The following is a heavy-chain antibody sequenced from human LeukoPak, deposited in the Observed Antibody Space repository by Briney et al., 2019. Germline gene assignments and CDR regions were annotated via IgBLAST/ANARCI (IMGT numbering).Heavy chain of an antibody. CDR3: AKDWYFGSGSPPLFDS. CDR2: ISWNSGTI. V-gene: IGHV3-9*01. J-gene: IGHJ4*02. D-gene: IGHD3-10*01. CDR1: GFIFDDYA. Sequence: SGRSLRLSCTASGFIFDDYAMHWVRQAPGKGLEWVSGISWNSGTIDYADSLKGRFTISRDNAKNSLYLQMNSLRPEDTAFYYCAKDWYFGSGSPPLFDSWGQGTLVIVSS.